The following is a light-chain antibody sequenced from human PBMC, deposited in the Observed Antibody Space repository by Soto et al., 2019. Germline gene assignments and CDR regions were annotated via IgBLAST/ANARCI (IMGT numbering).Light chain of an antibody. CDR2: GVS. CDR3: KQYGNSPLT. Sequence: EIVLTQSPATLSLSPGDRATLSCRASQNVRSDYFAWYQQKPGQAPRVIIFGVSTRASATPDRCRGSGSGTYFTLTISRLEPDDFALYYCKQYGNSPLTFGGGTKVDIK. CDR1: QNVRSDY. J-gene: IGKJ4*01. V-gene: IGKV3-20*01.